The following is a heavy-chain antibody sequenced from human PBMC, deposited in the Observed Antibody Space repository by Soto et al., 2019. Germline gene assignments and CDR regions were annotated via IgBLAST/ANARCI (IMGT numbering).Heavy chain of an antibody. V-gene: IGHV3-30-3*01. CDR3: ASTYNWNLNYYYYYGMDV. J-gene: IGHJ6*02. CDR2: ISYDGSNK. D-gene: IGHD1-1*01. CDR1: GFTFSSYA. Sequence: QVQLVESGGGVVQPGRSLRLSCAASGFTFSSYAMHWVRQAPGKGLEWVAVISYDGSNKYYADSVKGRFTISRDNSKNTLYLQMNSLRAEDTAVYYCASTYNWNLNYYYYYGMDVWGQATTVTVSS.